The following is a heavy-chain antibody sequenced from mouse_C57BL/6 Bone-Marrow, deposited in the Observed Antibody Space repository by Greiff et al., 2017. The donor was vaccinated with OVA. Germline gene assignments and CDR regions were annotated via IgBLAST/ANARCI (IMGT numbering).Heavy chain of an antibody. CDR1: GYTFTGYW. Sequence: VKLVESGAELMKPGASVKLSCKATGYTFTGYWIEWVKQRPGHGLEWIGEILPGSGSTNYNEKFKGKATFTADTSSNTAYMQLSSLTTEDSAIYYCARSEYYGSSSYWYFDVWGTGTTVTVSS. V-gene: IGHV1-9*01. D-gene: IGHD1-1*01. J-gene: IGHJ1*03. CDR3: ARSEYYGSSSYWYFDV. CDR2: ILPGSGST.